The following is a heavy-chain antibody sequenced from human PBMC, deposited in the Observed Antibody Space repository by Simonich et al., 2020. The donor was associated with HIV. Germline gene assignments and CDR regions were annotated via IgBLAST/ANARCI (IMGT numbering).Heavy chain of an antibody. CDR3: ARGFYQRLYYFDY. J-gene: IGHJ4*02. Sequence: QVQLQQWGAGLLKPSETLSLTCAVYGGSFSGYNWSWIRQPPGKGLEWIGESNHSSSTTNNPSPKRRVTISVDTSKNQFSLKLSSVTAADTAVYYCARGFYQRLYYFDYWGQGTLVTVSS. D-gene: IGHD2-2*01. CDR2: SNHSSST. V-gene: IGHV4-34*01. CDR1: GGSFSGYN.